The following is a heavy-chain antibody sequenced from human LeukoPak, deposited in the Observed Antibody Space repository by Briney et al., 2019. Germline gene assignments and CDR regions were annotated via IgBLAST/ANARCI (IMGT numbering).Heavy chain of an antibody. D-gene: IGHD2-2*01. Sequence: GESLKISCKGSGYSFTSYWIGWVRQMPGKGLEWMGIIYPGDSDTRYSPSFQGQVTISADKSISTAYLQWSSLKASDTAMYYCARLCAIVVVPAAPFWFDPWGQGTLVTVSS. CDR3: ARLCAIVVVPAAPFWFDP. J-gene: IGHJ5*02. V-gene: IGHV5-51*01. CDR2: IYPGDSDT. CDR1: GYSFTSYW.